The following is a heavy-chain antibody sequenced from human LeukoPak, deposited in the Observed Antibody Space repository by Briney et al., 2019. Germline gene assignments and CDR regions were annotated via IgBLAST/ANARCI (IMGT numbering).Heavy chain of an antibody. J-gene: IGHJ3*02. CDR1: GFTFSSYA. Sequence: GGSLRLSCAASGFTFSSYAMSWVRQAPGKGLEWVSAISGSGGSTYYADSVKGRSTISRDNTKNTLYLQMNSLTAEDTDVYYCAKDQTRMTMVRGVIDDAFDIWGQGTMVTVSS. V-gene: IGHV3-23*01. D-gene: IGHD3-10*01. CDR2: ISGSGGST. CDR3: AKDQTRMTMVRGVIDDAFDI.